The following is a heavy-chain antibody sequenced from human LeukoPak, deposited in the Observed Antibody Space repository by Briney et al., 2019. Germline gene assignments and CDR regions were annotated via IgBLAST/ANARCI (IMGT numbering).Heavy chain of an antibody. CDR3: ARLSGSYLDY. J-gene: IGHJ4*02. D-gene: IGHD1-26*01. CDR2: ISSSSSTI. Sequence: PGGSLRLSCAASGFTFSSYSMNWVRQAPGKGLEWVSYISSSSSTIYYADSVKGRFTVSRDNSKNMLYLQMNSLRAEDTAVYYCARLSGSYLDYWGQGTLVTVSS. V-gene: IGHV3-48*01. CDR1: GFTFSSYS.